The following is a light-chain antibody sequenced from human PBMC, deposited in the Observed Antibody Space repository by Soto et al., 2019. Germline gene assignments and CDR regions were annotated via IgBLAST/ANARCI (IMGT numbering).Light chain of an antibody. CDR2: GAS. CDR1: QSVTSSY. CDR3: QQYHSSPLT. V-gene: IGKV3-20*01. J-gene: IGKJ1*01. Sequence: EIVLTQSPGTLSLSPGERATLSCRASQSVTSSYLAWYQQKPGQAPRRLIYGASIRATGIPGRFSGSGSGTDFTLTISRLEPEDFALYFCQQYHSSPLTFGQGTKVDIK.